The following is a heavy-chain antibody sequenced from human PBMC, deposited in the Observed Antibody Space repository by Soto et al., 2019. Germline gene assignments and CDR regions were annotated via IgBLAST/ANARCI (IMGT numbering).Heavy chain of an antibody. CDR3: ARVEGSSYYFRHDC. D-gene: IGHD1-26*01. CDR1: GGSISSGSYH. Sequence: ASEPLSLTCTVSGGSISSGSYHWSWIRQHPGKGLEWIGNIYYSGSSYYNPSLKSRATISIDTSKDQFSLRLGSVTAADTAVYYCARVEGSSYYFRHDCWGRGTLVPVSS. CDR2: IYYSGSS. V-gene: IGHV4-31*03. J-gene: IGHJ4*02.